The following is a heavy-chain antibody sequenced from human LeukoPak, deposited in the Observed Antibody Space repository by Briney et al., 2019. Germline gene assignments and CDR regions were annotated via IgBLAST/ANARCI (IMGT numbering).Heavy chain of an antibody. Sequence: GGSLRLSCAASGFTFSNYWVHWVRQAPGMGLVWVSRINPDGTTTSYADSVKGRFTISRDSAKNTLYLQMNSLRAEDTAVYYCAKGLGTPKDYWGQGTLVTVSS. V-gene: IGHV3-74*01. D-gene: IGHD2-15*01. CDR1: GFTFSNYW. CDR3: AKGLGTPKDY. CDR2: INPDGTTT. J-gene: IGHJ4*02.